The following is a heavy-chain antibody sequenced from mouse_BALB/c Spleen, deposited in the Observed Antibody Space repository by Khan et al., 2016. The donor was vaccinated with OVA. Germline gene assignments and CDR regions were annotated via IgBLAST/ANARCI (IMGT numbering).Heavy chain of an antibody. CDR2: ISDGGSYT. Sequence: EVQLVESGGGLVKPGGSLKLSCAASGFTFSDYYMYWVRQTPEKRLEWVATISDGGSYTYFPDSVEGRFTISRDNAKNNLYLQLIRLKSEDTAMYYCTRGGYGAFGYWGQGTLVTVSA. V-gene: IGHV5-4*02. CDR1: GFTFSDYY. CDR3: TRGGYGAFGY. D-gene: IGHD2-14*01. J-gene: IGHJ3*01.